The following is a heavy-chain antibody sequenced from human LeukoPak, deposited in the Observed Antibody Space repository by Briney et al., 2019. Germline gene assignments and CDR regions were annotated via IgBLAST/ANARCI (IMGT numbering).Heavy chain of an antibody. CDR1: GFTFSSYA. CDR2: ISYDGSNK. CDR3: ARDCQAVAGRGWVNYYYGMDV. D-gene: IGHD6-19*01. J-gene: IGHJ6*02. Sequence: GGSLRLSCAASGFTFSSYAMHWVRQAPGKGLEWVAVISYDGSNKYYADSVKGRFTISRDNSKNALYLQMNSLRAEDTAVYYCARDCQAVAGRGWVNYYYGMDVWGQGTTVTVSS. V-gene: IGHV3-30-3*01.